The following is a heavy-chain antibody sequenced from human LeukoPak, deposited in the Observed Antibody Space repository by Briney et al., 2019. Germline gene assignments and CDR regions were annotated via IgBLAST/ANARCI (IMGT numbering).Heavy chain of an antibody. Sequence: PGGSLRLSCAASGFTFSSYSMNWVRQAPGKGLEWVSSISSSSSYIYYADSVKGRFTISRDNAKNSLYLQMNSLRAEDTAVYYCARDGGRYCSSTSCYPLLYYYYYMDVWGKGTTVTVSS. D-gene: IGHD2-2*01. CDR3: ARDGGRYCSSTSCYPLLYYYYYMDV. J-gene: IGHJ6*03. CDR1: GFTFSSYS. V-gene: IGHV3-21*01. CDR2: ISSSSSYI.